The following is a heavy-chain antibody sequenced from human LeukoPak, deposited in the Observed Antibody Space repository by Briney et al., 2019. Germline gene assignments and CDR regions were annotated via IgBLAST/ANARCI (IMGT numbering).Heavy chain of an antibody. J-gene: IGHJ4*02. CDR2: ISYDGSNK. V-gene: IGHV3-30*03. CDR1: GFTFSSYG. D-gene: IGHD4-17*01. Sequence: PGGSLRLSCAASGFTFSSYGMHWVRQAPGKGLEWVAVISYDGSNKYYADSVKGRFTISRDNSKNTLYLQMNSLRAEGTAVYYCARGHDYGDFFDYWGQGTLVTVSS. CDR3: ARGHDYGDFFDY.